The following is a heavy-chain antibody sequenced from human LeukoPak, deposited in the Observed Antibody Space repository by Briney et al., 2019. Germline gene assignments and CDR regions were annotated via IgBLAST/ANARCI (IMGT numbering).Heavy chain of an antibody. CDR2: ISAYNGNT. CDR1: GYTFTSYG. V-gene: IGHV1-18*01. CDR3: ARDPMTTVVTPTDAFDI. D-gene: IGHD4-23*01. J-gene: IGHJ3*02. Sequence: APVTVSCTASGYTFTSYGISWVRQAPGQGLEWMGWISAYNGNTNYAQKLQGRVTMTTDTSTSTAYMELRSLRSDDTAVYYCARDPMTTVVTPTDAFDIWGQGTMVTVSS.